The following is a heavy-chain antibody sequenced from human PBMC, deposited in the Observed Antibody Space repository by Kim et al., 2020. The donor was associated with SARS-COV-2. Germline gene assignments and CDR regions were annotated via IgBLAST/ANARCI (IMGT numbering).Heavy chain of an antibody. CDR2: IKQEGNEK. D-gene: IGHD3-10*01. V-gene: IGHV3-7*03. Sequence: GGSLRLSCSGSGFYFSGFWMSWVRQAPGKGLEWVAKIKQEGNEKYYVDSVEGRFSISRDNAKNSVYLQMNRLRAEDTALYYCATERGYYLGGSGTRVTVSS. J-gene: IGHJ4*02. CDR3: ATERGYYL. CDR1: GFYFSGFW.